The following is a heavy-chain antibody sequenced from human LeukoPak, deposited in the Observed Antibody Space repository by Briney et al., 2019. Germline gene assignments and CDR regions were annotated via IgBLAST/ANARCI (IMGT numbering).Heavy chain of an antibody. V-gene: IGHV4-39*07. CDR1: GDSISISSYY. J-gene: IGHJ4*02. CDR3: ARCKDYYVSGSYYKTFDY. Sequence: PSETLSLPCTVSGDSISISSYYWGWIRQPPGEGLGWIGCIPYSGITYYKPSLKSRLTISVDTPKNQFSLKLSSVTAADTAVYYCARCKDYYVSGSYYKTFDYWGQGTLVTVSS. D-gene: IGHD3-10*01. CDR2: IPYSGIT.